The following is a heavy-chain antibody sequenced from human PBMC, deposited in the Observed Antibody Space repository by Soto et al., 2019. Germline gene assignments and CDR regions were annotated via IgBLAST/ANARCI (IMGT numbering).Heavy chain of an antibody. D-gene: IGHD3-16*02. CDR2: IIPIFGTA. Sequence: SVKVSCKASGGTFSSYAISWVRQAPGQGLEWMGGIIPIFGTANYAQKFQGRVTITADESTSTAYMELSSLRSEDTAVYYCARGNYVWGSYRRMGDAFDIWGQGAMVTVSS. V-gene: IGHV1-69*13. J-gene: IGHJ3*02. CDR1: GGTFSSYA. CDR3: ARGNYVWGSYRRMGDAFDI.